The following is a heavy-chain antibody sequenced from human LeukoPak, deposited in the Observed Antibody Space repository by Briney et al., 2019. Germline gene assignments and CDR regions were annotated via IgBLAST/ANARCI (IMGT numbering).Heavy chain of an antibody. D-gene: IGHD2-2*01. CDR2: ISYSGST. CDR3: AREAPVPAATFGY. J-gene: IGHJ4*02. Sequence: SETLSLTCAVSGGSISSYYWSWIRQPPGKGLEWIGYISYSGSTNYNPSLKSRVTISVDTSKNQFSLKLSSVTAADTAVYYCAREAPVPAATFGYWGQGTLVTVSS. V-gene: IGHV4-59*01. CDR1: GGSISSYY.